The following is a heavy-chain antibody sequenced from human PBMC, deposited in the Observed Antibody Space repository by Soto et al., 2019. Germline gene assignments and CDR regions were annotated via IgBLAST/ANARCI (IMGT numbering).Heavy chain of an antibody. J-gene: IGHJ6*02. Sequence: PGGSLRLSCAASGFTFSSYGMHWVRQAPGKGLEWVAVIWYDGSNKYYADSVKGRFTISRDNSKNTLYLQMNSLRAEDTAVYYCARARNCSGGSCRSSYYYYGMDVWGQGTTVTVSS. CDR1: GFTFSSYG. V-gene: IGHV3-33*01. CDR2: IWYDGSNK. D-gene: IGHD2-15*01. CDR3: ARARNCSGGSCRSSYYYYGMDV.